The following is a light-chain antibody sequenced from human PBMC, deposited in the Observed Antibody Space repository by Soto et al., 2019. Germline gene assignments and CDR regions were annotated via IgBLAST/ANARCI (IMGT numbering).Light chain of an antibody. CDR3: SSFSNITTRAYV. CDR2: EVT. J-gene: IGLJ1*01. Sequence: SALTQPASVPVSPGQSITISCTGTSGDIGSYNRVSWYQQHPGKAPKLIIYEVTDRPSGVSNGFSGSKSGTTASLTISGLQAEEEAEDYCSSFSNITTRAYVFGTGTKVTVL. CDR1: SGDIGSYNR. V-gene: IGLV2-14*01.